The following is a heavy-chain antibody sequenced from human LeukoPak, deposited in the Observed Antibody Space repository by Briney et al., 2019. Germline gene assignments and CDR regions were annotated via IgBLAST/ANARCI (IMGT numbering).Heavy chain of an antibody. CDR2: INSDGSST. Sequence: GGSLRLSCAASGFTFSSYAMSWVRQAPGKGLVWVSRINSDGSSTSYADSVKGRFTISRDNAKNTLYLQMSSLRAEDTAVYYCARGRLLPYYFDYWGQGTLVTVSS. CDR3: ARGRLLPYYFDY. J-gene: IGHJ4*02. D-gene: IGHD2-21*01. V-gene: IGHV3-74*01. CDR1: GFTFSSYA.